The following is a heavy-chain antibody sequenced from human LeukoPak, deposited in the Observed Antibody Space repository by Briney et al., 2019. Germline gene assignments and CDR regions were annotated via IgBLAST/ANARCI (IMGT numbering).Heavy chain of an antibody. Sequence: SGGSLRLSCAASGFTFSSYGMHWVRQAPGEGLEWVAVISYDGSNKYYADSVKGRFTISRDNSKNTLYLQMNSLRAEDTAVYYCAKPRSLGELSLSYYYYYYGMDVWGQGTLVTVSS. CDR3: AKPRSLGELSLSYYYYYYGMDV. CDR2: ISYDGSNK. V-gene: IGHV3-30*18. D-gene: IGHD3-16*02. CDR1: GFTFSSYG. J-gene: IGHJ6*02.